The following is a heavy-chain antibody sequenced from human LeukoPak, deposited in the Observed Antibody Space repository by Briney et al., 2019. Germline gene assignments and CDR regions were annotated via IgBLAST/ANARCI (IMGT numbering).Heavy chain of an antibody. J-gene: IGHJ4*02. D-gene: IGHD1-26*01. CDR2: IYYSGST. CDR1: GGSITSSSHY. V-gene: IGHV4-39*07. CDR3: ASVQAGIVAY. Sequence: SETLSLTCTVSGGSITSSSHYWGWIRQPPGKGLEWIGSIYYSGSTYYNPSLKSRVTISVDTSKDQFSLKLSSVTAADTAVYYCASVQAGIVAYWGQGTLVTVSS.